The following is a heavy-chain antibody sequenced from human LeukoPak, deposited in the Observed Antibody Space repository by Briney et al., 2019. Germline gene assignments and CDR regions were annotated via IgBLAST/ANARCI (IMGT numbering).Heavy chain of an antibody. Sequence: GGSLRLSCAASGFTFSSYAMHWVRQAPGKGLEWVAVISYDGSNKNYADSVKGRFTISRDNSRNTLYLQMNSLRAEDTAVYYCAELGITMIGGVWGKGTTVTISS. V-gene: IGHV3-30*04. CDR1: GFTFSSYA. CDR3: AELGITMIGGV. CDR2: ISYDGSNK. J-gene: IGHJ6*04. D-gene: IGHD3-10*02.